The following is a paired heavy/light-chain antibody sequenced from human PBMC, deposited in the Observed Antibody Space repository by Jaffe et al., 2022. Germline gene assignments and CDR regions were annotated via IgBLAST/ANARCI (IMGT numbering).Light chain of an antibody. V-gene: IGKV3-15*01. Sequence: EIVMTQSPAILSVSPGERATLSCRASQSVSSNLAWYQHKPGQAPRLLIYGASTRATGAPARFSASGSGTEFTLTISSLQSEDFAVYYCQQYNNWPLITFGQGTRLEIK. J-gene: IGKJ5*01. CDR2: GAS. CDR3: QQYNNWPLIT. CDR1: QSVSSN.
Heavy chain of an antibody. CDR3: ARELNPYYYDSSGYSHGFDP. CDR2: IYNSGST. J-gene: IGHJ5*02. CDR1: GGSISSNTYF. V-gene: IGHV4-61*02. D-gene: IGHD3-22*01. Sequence: QVQLQESGPGLVKPSQTLSLTCTVSGGSISSNTYFWSWIRQPAGKGLEWIGRIYNSGSTDYNPSLKSRVTISGDTSNNQFSLKLSSVTAADTAVYYCARELNPYYYDSSGYSHGFDPWGQGTLVTVSS.